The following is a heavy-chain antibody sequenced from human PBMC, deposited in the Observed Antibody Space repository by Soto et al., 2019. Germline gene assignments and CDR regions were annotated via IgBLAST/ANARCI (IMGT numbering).Heavy chain of an antibody. Sequence: QVQLVQSGAEVREPGASVKVTCKASGYSFTSLDINWVRQTAGQGLEWMGWMQPSTGRTGYAQKFQGRVTMTRDTSINTAYMELTTLTSDDTASYYCARGVSARVDYWGQGTLVTVSS. CDR1: GYSFTSLD. V-gene: IGHV1-8*01. D-gene: IGHD6-19*01. J-gene: IGHJ4*02. CDR2: MQPSTGRT. CDR3: ARGVSARVDY.